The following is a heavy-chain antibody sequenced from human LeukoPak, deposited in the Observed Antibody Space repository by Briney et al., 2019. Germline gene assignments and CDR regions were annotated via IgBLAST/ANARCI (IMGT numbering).Heavy chain of an antibody. V-gene: IGHV4-59*12. CDR3: ARGCAYSSSSFDY. CDR1: GGSISSYY. D-gene: IGHD6-6*01. CDR2: IYYSGST. Sequence: KSSETLSLTCTVSGGSISSYYWSWIRQPPGKGLEWIGYIYYSGSTNYNPSLKSRVTISVDTSKNQFSLKLSSVTAADTAVYYCARGCAYSSSSFDYWGQGTLVTVSS. J-gene: IGHJ4*02.